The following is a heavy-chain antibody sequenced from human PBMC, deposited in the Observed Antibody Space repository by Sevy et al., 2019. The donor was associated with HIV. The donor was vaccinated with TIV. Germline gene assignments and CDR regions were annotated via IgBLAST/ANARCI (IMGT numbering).Heavy chain of an antibody. CDR1: EFIFISYA. CDR3: AKEELSGFY. D-gene: IGHD6-19*01. CDR2: ISGSGGST. Sequence: GGSLRLSCAASEFIFISYAMSWVRQAPGKGLEWVSSISGSGGSTYYADSVKRRFTVSRDNSKNMLYLQMNSLRAEDTAVYYCAKEELSGFYWGQGTLVTVSS. V-gene: IGHV3-23*01. J-gene: IGHJ4*02.